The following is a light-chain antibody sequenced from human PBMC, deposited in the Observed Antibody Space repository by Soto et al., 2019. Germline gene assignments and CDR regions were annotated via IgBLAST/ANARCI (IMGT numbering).Light chain of an antibody. J-gene: IGKJ1*01. Sequence: AGHMTKSPSSLSASVGDRVTITCRASQDIGNKLGWFQQKPGKAPELLIYSAYKLQSGVPSRFSGSGSGTDFTLTISSLQPEDFATYYCLQDYNYAWTFGQGTKV. V-gene: IGKV1-6*01. CDR1: QDIGNK. CDR3: LQDYNYAWT. CDR2: SAY.